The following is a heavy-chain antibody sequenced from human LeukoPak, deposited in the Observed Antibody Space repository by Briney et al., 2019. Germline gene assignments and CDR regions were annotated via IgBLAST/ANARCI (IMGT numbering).Heavy chain of an antibody. CDR3: ARGPPYYDSSGYHYGGTAFDI. D-gene: IGHD3-22*01. J-gene: IGHJ3*02. V-gene: IGHV3-74*01. CDR2: ISSDESST. CDR1: GFTFSSYW. Sequence: PGGSLRLSCVVSGFTFSSYWMHWVRQAPGKGLVWVSRISSDESSTSSADSVKGRFTISRDNAKNTLYLQMNSLRAEDTAVYYCARGPPYYDSSGYHYGGTAFDIWGQGTMVTVSS.